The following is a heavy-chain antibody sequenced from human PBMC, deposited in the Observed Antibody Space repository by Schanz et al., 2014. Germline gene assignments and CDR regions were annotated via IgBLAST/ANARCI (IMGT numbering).Heavy chain of an antibody. CDR2: IWYDGNNK. D-gene: IGHD2-21*01. CDR3: AKGQGAVINNWYFDL. V-gene: IGHV3-33*06. Sequence: QVQLVESGGGVVQPGRSLKLSCAASGFPFSSHGMHWVRQAPAKGLEWVAVIWYDGNNKYYADSVKGRFTISRDNSKNILYLQMNSLRAEDTAIYYCAKGQGAVINNWYFDLWGRGTLVTVSS. J-gene: IGHJ2*01. CDR1: GFPFSSHG.